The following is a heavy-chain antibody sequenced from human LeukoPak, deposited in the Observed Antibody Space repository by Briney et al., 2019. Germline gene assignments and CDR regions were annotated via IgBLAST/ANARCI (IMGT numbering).Heavy chain of an antibody. CDR1: GGSISSYY. CDR3: ARGLGYYYYMDV. V-gene: IGHV4-59*01. Sequence: SETLSLTCTVSGGSISSYYWSWLRQPPGKGLEWIGYIYYSGSTNYNPSLKSRVTISVDTSKNQFSLKLSSVTAADTDVYYCARGLGYYYYMDVWGKGTTVTVSS. J-gene: IGHJ6*03. CDR2: IYYSGST.